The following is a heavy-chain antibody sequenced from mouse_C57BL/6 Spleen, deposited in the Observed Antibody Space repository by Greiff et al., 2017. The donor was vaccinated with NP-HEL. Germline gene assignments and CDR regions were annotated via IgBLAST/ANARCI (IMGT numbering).Heavy chain of an antibody. CDR2: IYPGDGDT. V-gene: IGHV1-80*01. D-gene: IGHD2-5*01. CDR3: ARAHSNQYHFYY. CDR1: GYAFSSYW. Sequence: VQLVESGAELVKPGASVKISCKASGYAFSSYWMNWVKQRPGKGLEWIGQIYPGDGDTNYNGKFKGKATLTADQSSSTAYMQLSSLTSEDSAVYFCARAHSNQYHFYYRGQGTTLTVSS. J-gene: IGHJ2*01.